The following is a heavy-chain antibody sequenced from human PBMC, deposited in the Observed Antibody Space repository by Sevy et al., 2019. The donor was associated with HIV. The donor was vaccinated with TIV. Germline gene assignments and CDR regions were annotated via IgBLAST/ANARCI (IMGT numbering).Heavy chain of an antibody. CDR1: GVSVSSDTYY. CDR3: AREPYFFDKSGYYWDY. Sequence: SETLSLTCAVSGVSVSSDTYYWSWIRQPPGKGLEWIGYVYHTGSTNYSPSFKSRVTISVDTSKNQFSLRLFSVAAADTAVYYCAREPYFFDKSGYYWDYLGQGALVTVSS. D-gene: IGHD3-22*01. V-gene: IGHV4-61*01. J-gene: IGHJ4*02. CDR2: VYHTGST.